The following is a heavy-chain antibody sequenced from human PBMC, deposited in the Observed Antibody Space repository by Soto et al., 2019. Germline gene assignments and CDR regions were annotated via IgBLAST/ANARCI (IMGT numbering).Heavy chain of an antibody. V-gene: IGHV1-3*01. CDR3: AVPLVVVPASYYYGLDV. CDR1: GYTFTSYG. D-gene: IGHD2-2*01. Sequence: ASVKVSCKASGYTFTSYGIHWVRQAPGQRLEWMGWINAANGDTKYSPKFQGRVTITRDTSASTAYMELSSLRSEDTAVYYCAVPLVVVPASYYYGLDVWGQGTTVTVSS. CDR2: INAANGDT. J-gene: IGHJ6*02.